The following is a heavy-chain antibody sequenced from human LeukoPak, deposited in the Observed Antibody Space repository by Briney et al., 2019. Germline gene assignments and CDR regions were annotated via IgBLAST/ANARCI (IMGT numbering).Heavy chain of an antibody. V-gene: IGHV3-74*01. CDR1: GFTFSSYW. CDR2: INSDGSST. Sequence: GGSLRLSCAASGFTFSSYWMHWVRQAPGKGLVWVSRINSDGSSTSHADSVKGRFTISRDNAKNTLYLQMNSLRAEDTAAYYCARAGAYGPNWYFDLWGRGTLVTVSS. D-gene: IGHD4-17*01. J-gene: IGHJ2*01. CDR3: ARAGAYGPNWYFDL.